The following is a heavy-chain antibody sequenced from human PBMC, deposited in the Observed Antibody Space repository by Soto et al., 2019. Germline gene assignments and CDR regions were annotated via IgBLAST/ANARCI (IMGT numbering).Heavy chain of an antibody. V-gene: IGHV3-30*14. CDR2: ISYDGSNK. CDR3: VCIFSGGYSYGFYYYGMDV. J-gene: IGHJ6*02. Sequence: GGSLRLSCAASGFTFSSYAMHWVRQAPGKGLEWVAVISYDGSNKYYADSVKGRFTISRDNSKNTLYLQMGSLRAEDMAMYYCVCIFSGGYSYGFYYYGMDVWGQGTTVTVSS. D-gene: IGHD5-18*01. CDR1: GFTFSSYA.